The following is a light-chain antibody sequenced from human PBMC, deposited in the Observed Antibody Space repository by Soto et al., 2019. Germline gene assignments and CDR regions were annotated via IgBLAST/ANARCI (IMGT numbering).Light chain of an antibody. CDR2: ANN. CDR1: SSNIGAGCD. J-gene: IGLJ2*01. V-gene: IGLV1-40*01. CDR3: QSYDSSLSVV. Sequence: VLTQPPSVSGAPGQRVTISCTGSSSNIGAGCDVHWYQQLPGTAPKLLIYANNNRPSGVPDRFSGSKSGTSASLAITGLQAEDEADYYCQSYDSSLSVVFGGGTKLTVL.